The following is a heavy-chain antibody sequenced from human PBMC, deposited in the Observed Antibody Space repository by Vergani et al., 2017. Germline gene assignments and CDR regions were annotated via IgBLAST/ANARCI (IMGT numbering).Heavy chain of an antibody. CDR1: GYSFTSYW. D-gene: IGHD2-2*02. J-gene: IGHJ4*02. V-gene: IGHV5-10-1*03. CDR2: IDPSDSYT. Sequence: EVQLVQSGAEVKKPGESLRISCKGSGYSFTSYWISWVRQMPGKGLEWMGRIDPSDSYTNYSPSFQGHVTISADKSISTAYLQWSSLKASDTAMYYCARHEFGDILVVPAATPTYYFDYWGQGTLVTVSS. CDR3: ARHEFGDILVVPAATPTYYFDY.